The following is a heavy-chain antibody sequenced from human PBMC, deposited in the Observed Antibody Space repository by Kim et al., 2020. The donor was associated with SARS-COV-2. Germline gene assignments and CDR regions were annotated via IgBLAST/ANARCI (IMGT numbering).Heavy chain of an antibody. D-gene: IGHD4-4*01. Sequence: GGSLRLSCAASGFTFSDYYMSWIRQAPGKGLEWVSYISSSSSYTNYADSVKGRFTISRDNAKNSLYLQMNSLRAEDTAVYYCARRYSNYEWDYFDYWGQGTLVTVSS. J-gene: IGHJ4*02. CDR2: ISSSSSYT. CDR3: ARRYSNYEWDYFDY. V-gene: IGHV3-11*03. CDR1: GFTFSDYY.